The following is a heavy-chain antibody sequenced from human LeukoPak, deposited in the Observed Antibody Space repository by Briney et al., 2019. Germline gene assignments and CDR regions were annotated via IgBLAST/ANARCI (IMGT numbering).Heavy chain of an antibody. CDR3: ARGTDYGSGIEDV. CDR2: IWYDGSNK. V-gene: IGHV3-33*01. Sequence: PGGSLRLSCAASGFTFSSYGMHWVRQAPGKGLEWVAVIWYDGSNKYYADSVKGRFTISRDDSKNTLYLQMNSLRAEDTAVYYCARGTDYGSGIEDVWGQGTTVTVSS. CDR1: GFTFSSYG. J-gene: IGHJ6*02. D-gene: IGHD3-10*01.